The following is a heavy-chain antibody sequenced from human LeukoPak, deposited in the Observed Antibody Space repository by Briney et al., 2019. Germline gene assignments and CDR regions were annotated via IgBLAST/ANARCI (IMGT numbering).Heavy chain of an antibody. CDR3: TTVGRYGDDEYYFDY. CDR1: GFTFSNAW. D-gene: IGHD4-17*01. CDR2: IKSKTDGGTT. V-gene: IGHV3-15*01. Sequence: GGSLRLSCAASGFTFSNAWMSWVRQAPGKGLEWVGRIKSKTDGGTTDYAAPVKGRFTISRDDSKNTLYLQMNSLKTEDTAVYYCTTVGRYGDDEYYFDYWGQGTLVTVSS. J-gene: IGHJ4*02.